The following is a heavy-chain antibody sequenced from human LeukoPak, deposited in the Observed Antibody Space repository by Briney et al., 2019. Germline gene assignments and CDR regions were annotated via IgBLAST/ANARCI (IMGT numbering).Heavy chain of an antibody. CDR1: GFTFSGYW. CDR2: INSDGSST. CDR3: ASRVWVGATFHYYYYMDV. J-gene: IGHJ6*03. V-gene: IGHV3-74*01. D-gene: IGHD1-26*01. Sequence: GGSLRLSCAASGFTFSGYWIHWVRQVPGKGLVWVSRINSDGSSTSYADSVKGRFTISRDNAKNSLYLQMNSLRAEDTAVYYCASRVWVGATFHYYYYMDVWGKGTTVTVSS.